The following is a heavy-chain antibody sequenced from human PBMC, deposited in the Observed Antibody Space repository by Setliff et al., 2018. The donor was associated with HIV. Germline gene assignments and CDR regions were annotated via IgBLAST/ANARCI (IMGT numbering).Heavy chain of an antibody. V-gene: IGHV3-43*01. J-gene: IGHJ3*02. Sequence: GGSLRLSCAASGFTFDDYTMHWVRQAPGKGLEWVSLISWDGGSTYYADSVKGRFTISRDNSKNSLYLQMNSLRTEDTALYYCVRDKWLVPDTFDIWGQGTMVTVSS. CDR3: VRDKWLVPDTFDI. CDR1: GFTFDDYT. D-gene: IGHD6-19*01. CDR2: ISWDGGST.